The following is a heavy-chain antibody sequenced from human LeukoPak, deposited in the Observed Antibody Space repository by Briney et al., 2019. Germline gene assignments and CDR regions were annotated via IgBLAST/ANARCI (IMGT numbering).Heavy chain of an antibody. J-gene: IGHJ4*02. CDR2: ISGNGADT. D-gene: IGHD3-22*01. CDR3: AKALSNRITMIVVSG. V-gene: IGHV3-23*01. Sequence: PGGSLRLSCAVSGFTFSSYAMSWVRQAPGKGLEWVSAISGNGADTYYADSVKGRFTISRDNAKNSLYLQMNSLRVEDTAVYYCAKALSNRITMIVVSGWGQGTLVTVSS. CDR1: GFTFSSYA.